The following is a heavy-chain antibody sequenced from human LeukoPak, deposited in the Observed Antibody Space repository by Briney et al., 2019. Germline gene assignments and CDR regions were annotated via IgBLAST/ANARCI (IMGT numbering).Heavy chain of an antibody. J-gene: IGHJ4*02. CDR1: GRTFTSYA. CDR3: ARDPPRYCSSTSCYADY. CDR2: INPNSGAI. V-gene: IGHV1-2*06. D-gene: IGHD2-2*01. Sequence: SVKVSCKTSGRTFTSYAISSVRQAPGHGLDWLGPINPNSGAINYAHKFQGRVAMTWDTSISTAYMELSSLRSDDTAVYYCARDPPRYCSSTSCYADYWGQGTLVTVSS.